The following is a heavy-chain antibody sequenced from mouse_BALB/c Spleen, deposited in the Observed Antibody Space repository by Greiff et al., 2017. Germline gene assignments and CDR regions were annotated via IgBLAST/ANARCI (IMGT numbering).Heavy chain of an antibody. J-gene: IGHJ1*01. CDR3: PRWKYYWYFDV. V-gene: IGHV1-69*02. CDR1: GYTFTSYW. Sequence: VQLQQPGAELVKPGAPVKLSCKASGYTFTSYWMNWVKQRPGRGLEWIGRIDPSDSETHYNQKLQDKATLAVDKSSSTAYSQLNSLTSEDSAVYSCPRWKYYWYFDVWGAGTTVTVSA. CDR2: IDPSDSET.